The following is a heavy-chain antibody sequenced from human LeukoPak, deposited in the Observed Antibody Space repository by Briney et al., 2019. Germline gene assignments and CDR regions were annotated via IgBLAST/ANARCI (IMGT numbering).Heavy chain of an antibody. Sequence: GASVKVSCKASGYTFTGYYMHWVRQAPGQGLEWMGWINPNSGGTNYAQKFRGRVTMTRDTSISTAYMELSSLRSDDTAVYYCARDLYQWLPSTRPRDYYYYMDVWGEGTTVTVSS. J-gene: IGHJ6*03. V-gene: IGHV1-2*02. CDR1: GYTFTGYY. D-gene: IGHD6-19*01. CDR3: ARDLYQWLPSTRPRDYYYYMDV. CDR2: INPNSGGT.